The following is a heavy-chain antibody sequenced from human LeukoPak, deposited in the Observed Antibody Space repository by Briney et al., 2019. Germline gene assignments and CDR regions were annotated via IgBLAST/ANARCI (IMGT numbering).Heavy chain of an antibody. V-gene: IGHV3-21*01. CDR2: ISSSSSYI. CDR1: GFTFSSYS. CDR3: ARDSGYRGPFDY. J-gene: IGHJ4*02. D-gene: IGHD3-10*01. Sequence: GGSLRLSCAASGFTFSSYSMNWVRQAPGKGLEWVSSISSSSSYIYYADSVKGRFTISRDNAKNSLYLQMNSLRAEDTAVYYCARDSGYRGPFDYWGQETLVTVSS.